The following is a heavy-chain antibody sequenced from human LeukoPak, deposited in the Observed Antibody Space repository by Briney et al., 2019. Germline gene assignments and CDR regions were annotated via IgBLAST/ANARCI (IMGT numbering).Heavy chain of an antibody. CDR3: ARIPLYFLEPFDY. J-gene: IGHJ4*02. CDR2: ISHRGRT. D-gene: IGHD3-3*01. Sequence: SETLSLTCAVYGGSVSGYYWSWIRQPPGKGLEWIGEISHRGRTHYNPSLKGRFTMSVDTSKNQFALEVDSVTAADTAVYYCARIPLYFLEPFDYWGQGILVPVSS. CDR1: GGSVSGYY. V-gene: IGHV4-34*01.